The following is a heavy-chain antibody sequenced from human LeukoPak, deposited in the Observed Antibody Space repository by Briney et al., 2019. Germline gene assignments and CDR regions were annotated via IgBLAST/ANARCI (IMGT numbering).Heavy chain of an antibody. V-gene: IGHV6-1*01. CDR2: TYYRSKWYN. J-gene: IGHJ6*03. Sequence: SQTLSLTCAISGDSVSSNSAAWNWIRQSPSRGLEWLGRTYYRSKWYNDYAVSVKSRITINPDTSKNQFSLQLNSVTPEDTAVYYCARASVVPAAGSHGALSGYYYYMDVWGKGTTVTVSS. D-gene: IGHD2-2*01. CDR1: GDSVSSNSAA. CDR3: ARASVVPAAGSHGALSGYYYYMDV.